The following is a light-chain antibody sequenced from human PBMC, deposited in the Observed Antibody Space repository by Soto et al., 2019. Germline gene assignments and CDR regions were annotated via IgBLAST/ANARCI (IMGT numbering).Light chain of an antibody. V-gene: IGLV1-40*01. J-gene: IGLJ3*02. CDR3: QSFDNGLSSWV. Sequence: QSALTQPPSVSGAPGQRVTISCTGSTSNIGAGANVHWYQQLPGTAPKLLIYGNINRPSGVPDRFSGSKSGTSASLAITGLQPEDEADYYCQSFDNGLSSWVFGGGTKLTVL. CDR1: TSNIGAGAN. CDR2: GNI.